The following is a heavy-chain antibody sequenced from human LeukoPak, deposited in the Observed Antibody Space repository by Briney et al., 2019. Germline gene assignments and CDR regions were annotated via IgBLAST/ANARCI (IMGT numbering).Heavy chain of an antibody. Sequence: SETLSLTCTVSGGSISSYYWSWIRQPPGKGLEWIGYIYYSGSTNYNPSLKSRVTISVDTSKNQFSLKLSSVTAADTAVYYCARYGGAPGSLSSGWTHYYYYYGMDVWGQGTTVTVSS. CDR3: ARYGGAPGSLSSGWTHYYYYYGMDV. V-gene: IGHV4-59*01. J-gene: IGHJ6*02. CDR2: IYYSGST. CDR1: GGSISSYY. D-gene: IGHD6-19*01.